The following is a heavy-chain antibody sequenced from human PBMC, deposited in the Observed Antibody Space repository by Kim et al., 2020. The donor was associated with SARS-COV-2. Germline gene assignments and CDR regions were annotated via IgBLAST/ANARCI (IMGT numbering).Heavy chain of an antibody. CDR1: GFTFSSYW. Sequence: GGSLRLSCAASGFTFSSYWMNWVRQAPGKGLEWVANIKPDGREKNYVDSVRGRFTISRDNAKNSLFLQMDSLRVEDTAVYFCIPRDDSWGQGTRVTVSS. CDR2: IKPDGREK. J-gene: IGHJ5*01. V-gene: IGHV3-7*01. CDR3: IPRDDS.